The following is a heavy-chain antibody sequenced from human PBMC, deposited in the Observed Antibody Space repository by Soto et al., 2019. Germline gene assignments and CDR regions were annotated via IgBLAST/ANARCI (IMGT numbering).Heavy chain of an antibody. CDR3: ARGSPSDVYGMDV. CDR2: IYYSGST. Sequence: PSETLSLTCTVSGGSISSYYWSWIRQPPGKGLEWIGYIYYSGSTNYNPSLKSRVTISVDTSKNQFSLKLSSVTAADTAVYYCARGSPSDVYGMDVWGQGTTVTVSS. J-gene: IGHJ6*02. CDR1: GGSISSYY. V-gene: IGHV4-59*01.